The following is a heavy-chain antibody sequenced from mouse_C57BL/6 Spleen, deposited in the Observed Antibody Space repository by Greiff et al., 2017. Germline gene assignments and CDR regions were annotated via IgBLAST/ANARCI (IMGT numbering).Heavy chain of an antibody. J-gene: IGHJ3*01. CDR1: GFSFNTYA. V-gene: IGHV10-1*01. D-gene: IGHD1-1*01. CDR3: VRNDGRGAWFAY. Sequence: EVQLVESGGGLVQPKGSLKLSCAASGFSFNTYAMNWVRQAPGQGLEWVARIRSKSNNYARYYAESVKDRFTISRDDSESMLYLQMNNWKPEDTAMYSCVRNDGRGAWFAYWGQGTLVTVSA. CDR2: IRSKSNNYAR.